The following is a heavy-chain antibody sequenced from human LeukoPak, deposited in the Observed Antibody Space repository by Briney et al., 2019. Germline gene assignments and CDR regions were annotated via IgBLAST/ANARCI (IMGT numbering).Heavy chain of an antibody. Sequence: ASVKVSCKASGYTFTSYDINWVRQATGQGLEWMGWMNPNSGNTGYAQKFQGRVTMTRNTSISTAYMELSSLRSEDTAVYYCARGLHSGWYRYYYYGMDVWGRGTTVTVSS. D-gene: IGHD6-19*01. CDR2: MNPNSGNT. J-gene: IGHJ6*02. CDR1: GYTFTSYD. V-gene: IGHV1-8*01. CDR3: ARGLHSGWYRYYYYGMDV.